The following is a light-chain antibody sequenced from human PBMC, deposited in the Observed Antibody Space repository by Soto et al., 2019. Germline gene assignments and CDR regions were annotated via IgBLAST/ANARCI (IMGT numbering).Light chain of an antibody. Sequence: DIQMTQSPSTLSASVGDRVTITCQASQDIKNYLNWYQQKPGKAPKLLIYAASSLQSGVPSRFSGSGSGTDFTLTISSLQPEDFATYYCQQSYSTPLTFGGGTKVDI. CDR2: AAS. CDR1: QDIKNY. J-gene: IGKJ4*01. CDR3: QQSYSTPLT. V-gene: IGKV1-39*01.